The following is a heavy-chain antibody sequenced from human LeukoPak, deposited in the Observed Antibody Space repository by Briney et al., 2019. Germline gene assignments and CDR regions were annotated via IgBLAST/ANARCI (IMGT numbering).Heavy chain of an antibody. Sequence: PSETLSLTCAVYGGSFSGYYWSWIRQSPGTGLEWIGEINHGGSTNYNPSLMSRVSISANSSNNHFSLRLSSVTAADTAVYYCTRGWYNYGSKTDSWGEGTPVTVSS. CDR2: INHGGST. CDR3: TRGWYNYGSKTDS. J-gene: IGHJ5*01. V-gene: IGHV4-34*01. D-gene: IGHD3-10*01. CDR1: GGSFSGYY.